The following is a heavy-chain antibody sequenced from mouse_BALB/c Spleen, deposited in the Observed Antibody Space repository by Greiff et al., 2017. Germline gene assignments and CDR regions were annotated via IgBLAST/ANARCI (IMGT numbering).Heavy chain of an antibody. V-gene: IGHV1-69*02. D-gene: IGHD2-1*01. CDR3: ARWGGNPFAY. CDR1: GYTFTSYW. Sequence: VQLQQPGAELVKPGASVKLSCKASGYTFTSYWMHWVKQRPGQGLEWIGEIDPSDSYTNYNQKFKGKATLTVDKSSSTAYMQLSSLTSEDSAVYYCARWGGNPFAYWGQGTLVTVSA. J-gene: IGHJ3*01. CDR2: IDPSDSYT.